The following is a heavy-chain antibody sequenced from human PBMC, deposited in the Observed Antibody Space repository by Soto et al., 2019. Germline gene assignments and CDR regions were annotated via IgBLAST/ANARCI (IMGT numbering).Heavy chain of an antibody. CDR2: INAGNGDT. Sequence: ASVKVSCKASGYTFTSYVMHWVRQAPGQRLEWMGWINAGNGDTKFSQTFQGRVTITRDTSASTAYMELSSLRSADTAVYYCARVGSSSSPYYYGMDVWGQGTTVTVSS. J-gene: IGHJ6*02. D-gene: IGHD6-6*01. CDR1: GYTFTSYV. V-gene: IGHV1-3*01. CDR3: ARVGSSSSPYYYGMDV.